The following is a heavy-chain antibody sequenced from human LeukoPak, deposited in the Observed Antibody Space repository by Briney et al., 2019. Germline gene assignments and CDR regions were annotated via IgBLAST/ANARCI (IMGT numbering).Heavy chain of an antibody. D-gene: IGHD5-12*01. Sequence: GGSLRLSCAASGFTFSSYWMSWVRQAPGKGLEWVANINQDGSQRYYVDSVKGRFTISRDNAINSLYLQMNRLRAEHTAVYYCARDDRLRFDGYSGQGTLVSVSS. CDR2: INQDGSQR. J-gene: IGHJ4*02. V-gene: IGHV3-7*01. CDR1: GFTFSSYW. CDR3: ARDDRLRFDGY.